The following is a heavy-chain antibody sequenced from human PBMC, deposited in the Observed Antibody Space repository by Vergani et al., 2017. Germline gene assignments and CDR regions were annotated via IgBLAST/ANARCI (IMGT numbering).Heavy chain of an antibody. J-gene: IGHJ4*02. CDR1: GYTFTSYD. Sequence: QVQLVQSGAEVKKPGASVKVSCKASGYTFTSYDINWVRQATGQGLEWMGWMNPNSGNTGYAQKFQGRVTMTMNTSISTAYMELSSLRSEDTAVYYCAGHSGSYPTIDYWGQGTLVTVSS. D-gene: IGHD1-26*01. CDR3: AGHSGSYPTIDY. V-gene: IGHV1-8*01. CDR2: MNPNSGNT.